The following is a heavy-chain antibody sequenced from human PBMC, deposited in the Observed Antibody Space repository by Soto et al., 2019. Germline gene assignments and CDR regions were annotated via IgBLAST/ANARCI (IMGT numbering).Heavy chain of an antibody. CDR1: GFTFSSYS. CDR2: ISSSSSTI. CDR3: ARGMYYYDSSGYDDYVSEYFQH. V-gene: IGHV3-48*01. D-gene: IGHD3-22*01. J-gene: IGHJ1*01. Sequence: TGGSLRLSCAASGFTFSSYSMNWVRQAPGKGLEWVSYISSSSSTIYYADSVKGRFTISRDNAKNSLYLQMNSLRAEDTAVYYCARGMYYYDSSGYDDYVSEYFQHWGQGTLVTVSS.